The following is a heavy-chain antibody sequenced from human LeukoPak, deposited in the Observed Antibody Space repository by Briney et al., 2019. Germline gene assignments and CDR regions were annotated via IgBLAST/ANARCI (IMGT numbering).Heavy chain of an antibody. CDR2: ISSSSSTI. V-gene: IGHV3-48*04. CDR1: GFTFSSYS. Sequence: GGSLRLSCAASGFTFSSYSMNWVRQAPGKGLEWVSYISSSSSTIYYADSVKGRFTISRDNAKNSLYLQMNSLRAEDTAVYYCARIIGWLQFGYFDYWGQGTLVTVSS. CDR3: ARIIGWLQFGYFDY. D-gene: IGHD5-24*01. J-gene: IGHJ4*02.